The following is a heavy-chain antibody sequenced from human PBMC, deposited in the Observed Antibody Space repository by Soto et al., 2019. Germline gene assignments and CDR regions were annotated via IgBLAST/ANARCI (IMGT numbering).Heavy chain of an antibody. J-gene: IGHJ4*02. CDR2: ISGSGGNT. V-gene: IGHV3-23*01. Sequence: EVQLLESGEDWVQPGGSLGLPFAASGFTFSSSFRSWVRRAPGRGLEWVSTISGSGGNTHYADSVKGRFTISRDNSKNTLHMQMNSLRAEDTAVYYCAKGSLQWVEFDYWGQGTLVTVSS. D-gene: IGHD6-19*01. CDR1: GFTFSSSF. CDR3: AKGSLQWVEFDY.